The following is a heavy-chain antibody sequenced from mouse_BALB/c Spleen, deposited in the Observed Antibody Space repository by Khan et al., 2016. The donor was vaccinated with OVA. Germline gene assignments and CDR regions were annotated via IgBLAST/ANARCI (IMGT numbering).Heavy chain of an antibody. CDR1: GFSLTGYG. CDR3: TREIYYDYAYYCAMDY. CDR2: IWGDGST. D-gene: IGHD2-4*01. Sequence: VQLQESGPGLVAPSQSLSITCTVSGFSLTGYGVNWVRQPPGKGLEWLGMIWGDGSTDYNSALKSRLSISKDNSKSQVFLKMNSLHTDDTARYYRTREIYYDYAYYCAMDYWGQGTSVTVSS. J-gene: IGHJ4*01. V-gene: IGHV2-6-7*01.